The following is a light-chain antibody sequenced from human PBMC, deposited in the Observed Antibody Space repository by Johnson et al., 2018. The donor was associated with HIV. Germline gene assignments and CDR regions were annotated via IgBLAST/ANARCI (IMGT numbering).Light chain of an antibody. CDR2: DNN. V-gene: IGLV1-51*01. CDR1: SSNIGNNY. CDR3: GTWDSSLSAHV. Sequence: QSVLTQPPSVSAAPGQKVTISCSGSSSNIGNNYVSWYQQLPGTAPKLLIYDNNKRPSGIPDRFSGSKSGTSATLGITGLQTGDEAYYYCGTWDSSLSAHVFGTGTKVTVL. J-gene: IGLJ1*01.